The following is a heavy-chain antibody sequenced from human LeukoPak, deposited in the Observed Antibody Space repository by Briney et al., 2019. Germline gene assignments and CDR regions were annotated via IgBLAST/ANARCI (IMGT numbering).Heavy chain of an antibody. CDR1: GGSFSGYY. D-gene: IGHD6-19*01. CDR2: INHSGST. V-gene: IGHV4-34*01. J-gene: IGHJ6*03. Sequence: PSETLSLTCAVYGGSFSGYYWSWIRQPPGKGLEWIGEINHSGSTNYNPSLKSRVTISVDTSKNQFSLKLSSVTAADTAVYYCARASGEWLVRNYYYYYMDVWGKGTTVTISS. CDR3: ARASGEWLVRNYYYYYMDV.